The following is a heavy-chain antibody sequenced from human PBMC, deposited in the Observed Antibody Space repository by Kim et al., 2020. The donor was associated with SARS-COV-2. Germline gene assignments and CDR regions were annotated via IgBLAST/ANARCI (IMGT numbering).Heavy chain of an antibody. CDR1: GGSFSGYY. Sequence: SETLSLTCAVYGGSFSGYYWSWIRQPPGKGLEWIGEINHSGSTNYNPSLKSRVTISVDTSKNQFSLKLSSVTAADTAVYYCARGDEAGTTYWYFDLLGRG. CDR2: INHSGST. V-gene: IGHV4-34*01. CDR3: ARGDEAGTTYWYFDL. D-gene: IGHD1-1*01. J-gene: IGHJ2*01.